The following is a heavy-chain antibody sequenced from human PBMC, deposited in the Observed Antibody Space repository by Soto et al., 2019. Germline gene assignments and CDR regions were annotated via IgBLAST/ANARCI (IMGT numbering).Heavy chain of an antibody. J-gene: IGHJ4*02. CDR1: EFTCSNYA. CDR2: ISYDGNNK. CDR3: ARGPSYSDSYFDY. D-gene: IGHD4-17*01. V-gene: IGHV3-30*03. Sequence: GGSKRLSSTASEFTCSNYAMHWVRQPPGKGLQWLAVISYDGNNKYYADSVEGRFTISRDNSKNTVYLQMNSLRLEDTAVYYCARGPSYSDSYFDYWGQGTLVTV.